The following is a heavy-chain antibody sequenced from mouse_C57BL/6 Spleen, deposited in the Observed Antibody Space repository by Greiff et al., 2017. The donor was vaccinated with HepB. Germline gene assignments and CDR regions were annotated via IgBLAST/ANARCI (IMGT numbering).Heavy chain of an antibody. CDR3: ASRIRGWFAY. V-gene: IGHV1-82*01. Sequence: QVQLQQSGPELVKPGASVKISCKASGYAFSSSWMNWVKQRPGKGLEWIGRIYPGDGDTNYNGKFKGKATLTADKSSSTAYMQLSSLTSEDSAVYFCASRIRGWFAYWGQGTLVTVSA. CDR1: GYAFSSSW. J-gene: IGHJ3*01. CDR2: IYPGDGDT.